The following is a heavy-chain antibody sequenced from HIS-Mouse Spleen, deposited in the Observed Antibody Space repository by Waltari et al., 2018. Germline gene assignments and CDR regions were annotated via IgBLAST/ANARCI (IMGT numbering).Heavy chain of an antibody. Sequence: QLQLQESGPGLVKPSETLSLTCTVSGGSISSSSYYWGWIRQPPGKGLEWIGSIYYSGGAYYSPSLKSRFTISVDTSKSQFSLKLSSVTAADTAVYYCAREIPYSSSWYDWYFDLWGRGTLVTVSS. J-gene: IGHJ2*01. V-gene: IGHV4-39*07. D-gene: IGHD6-13*01. CDR3: AREIPYSSSWYDWYFDL. CDR2: IYYSGGA. CDR1: GGSISSSSYY.